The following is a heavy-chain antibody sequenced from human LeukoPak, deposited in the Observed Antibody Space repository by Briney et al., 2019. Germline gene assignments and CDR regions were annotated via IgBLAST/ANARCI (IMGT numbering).Heavy chain of an antibody. D-gene: IGHD5-12*01. CDR2: IKEDGSET. J-gene: IGHJ4*02. CDR3: ARASAPDRVATTAVDY. CDR1: GFTFSDYW. Sequence: GGSLRLSCAASGFTFSDYWMTWVRQAPGSGLEWVANIKEDGSETYYLDSVKGRFTISRDDANNSLSLQMNSLRAEDTAVYYCARASAPDRVATTAVDYWGQGTLVTVSS. V-gene: IGHV3-7*04.